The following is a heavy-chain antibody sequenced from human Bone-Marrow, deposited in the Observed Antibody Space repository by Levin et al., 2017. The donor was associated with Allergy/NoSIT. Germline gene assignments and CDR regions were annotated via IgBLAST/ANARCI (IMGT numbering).Heavy chain of an antibody. CDR2: ISDEGSAQ. J-gene: IGHJ4*02. CDR3: AKGGSNSWYGLDY. V-gene: IGHV3-30*18. CDR1: GFTFSSYG. Sequence: GESLKISCAASGFTFSSYGMHWVRQAPGKGLEWVTIISDEGSAQYYADSVKGRFTISRDNSKNTVYLQMNSLRAEDTAVYYCAKGGSNSWYGLDYWGQGTLVTVSS. D-gene: IGHD6-13*01.